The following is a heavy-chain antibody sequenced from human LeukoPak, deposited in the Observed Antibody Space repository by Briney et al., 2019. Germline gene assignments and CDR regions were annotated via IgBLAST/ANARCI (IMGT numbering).Heavy chain of an antibody. CDR3: ASPRSGYRYTFDC. CDR2: ISTSGST. D-gene: IGHD3-22*01. J-gene: IGHJ4*02. V-gene: IGHV4-4*09. CDR1: AASISNYY. Sequence: SETLSLTCAVSAASISNYYWSWIRQAPGKGLEWIGYISTSGSTNYNPSLKSRVSISLDTSKNRFSLNLNFVTAADTAVYYCASPRSGYRYTFDCWGQGALVTVSS.